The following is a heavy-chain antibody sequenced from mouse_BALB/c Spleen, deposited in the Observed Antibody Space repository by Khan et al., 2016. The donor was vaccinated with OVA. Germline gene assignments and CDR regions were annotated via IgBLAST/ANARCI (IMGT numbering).Heavy chain of an antibody. Sequence: QVQLKQSGPGLVAPSQSLSITCTVSGFSLTSYGVHWVRQPPGKGLEWLGVICAGGSTTYNSALLSRLGICKDNSNSQVFLKMNSLQNEDTAMYDRARLEDIWGQGTTRTVSS. J-gene: IGHJ2*01. CDR3: ARLEDI. V-gene: IGHV2-9*02. CDR2: ICAGGST. CDR1: GFSLTSYG. D-gene: IGHD1-3*01.